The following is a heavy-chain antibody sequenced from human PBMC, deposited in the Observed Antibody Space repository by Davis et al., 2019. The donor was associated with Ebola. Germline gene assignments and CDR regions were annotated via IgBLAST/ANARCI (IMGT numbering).Heavy chain of an antibody. J-gene: IGHJ6*03. V-gene: IGHV1-46*01. CDR3: ARVQGYSKPYYYYYMDV. Sequence: ASVKVSCKASGYTFTSYYMHWVRQAPGQGLEWMGIINPSGGSTSYAQKFQGRVTMTRDTSTSTVYMELSSLRSDDTAVYYCARVQGYSKPYYYYYMDVWGKGTTVTVSS. CDR1: GYTFTSYY. D-gene: IGHD6-13*01. CDR2: INPSGGST.